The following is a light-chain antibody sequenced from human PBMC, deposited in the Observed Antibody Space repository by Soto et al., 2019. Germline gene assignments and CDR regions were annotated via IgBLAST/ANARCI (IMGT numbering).Light chain of an antibody. CDR2: EVS. CDR3: SSYTSSSTYV. Sequence: QSALTHPASVSGSPGQSITISCTGTSSDVGGYNYVSWYQQHPGKAPELMIYEVSNRPSGVSNRFSGSKSGNTASLTISGLQAEDEADYYCSSYTSSSTYVFGTGTKVTVL. CDR1: SSDVGGYNY. J-gene: IGLJ1*01. V-gene: IGLV2-14*01.